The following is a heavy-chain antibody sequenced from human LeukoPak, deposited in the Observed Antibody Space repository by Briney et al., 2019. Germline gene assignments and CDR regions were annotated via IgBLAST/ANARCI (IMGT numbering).Heavy chain of an antibody. CDR2: ISSSSSTI. V-gene: IGHV3-48*01. Sequence: PGGSLRLSCAASGFTLSSYSMNWVRQAPGKGLEWVSYISSSSSTIYYADSVKGRFTISRDDAKNSLYLQMNSLRAEDTAVYYCATDRYSTFDYWGQGILVTVSS. CDR1: GFTLSSYS. D-gene: IGHD6-13*01. J-gene: IGHJ4*02. CDR3: ATDRYSTFDY.